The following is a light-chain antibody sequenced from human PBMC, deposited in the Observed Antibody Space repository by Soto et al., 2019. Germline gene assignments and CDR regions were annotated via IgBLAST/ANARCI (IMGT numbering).Light chain of an antibody. Sequence: QSVLARPASVSGSPGQSITISCTGTTSDVGGYNYVSWYQQHPGKAPKLMIYEVSNRPSGVSNRFSGSKSGNTASLSISGLQAEDEADYYRSSYTSSNSSDDFGHGTK. CDR1: TSDVGGYNY. CDR2: EVS. CDR3: SSYTSSNSSDD. J-gene: IGLJ1*01. V-gene: IGLV2-14*01.